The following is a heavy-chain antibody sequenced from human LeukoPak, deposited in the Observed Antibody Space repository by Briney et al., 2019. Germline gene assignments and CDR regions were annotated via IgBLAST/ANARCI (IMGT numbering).Heavy chain of an antibody. CDR2: IYYSGST. Sequence: KSSETLSLTCTVSGGSISSYYWSWVRQPPGKGLEWIGYIYYSGSTNYNPSLKSRVTMSVDTSKSQFSLKLNSVTAADTAVYYCAGPGATYDYWGQGTLVTVSS. D-gene: IGHD5-12*01. CDR3: AGPGATYDY. CDR1: GGSISSYY. J-gene: IGHJ4*02. V-gene: IGHV4-59*01.